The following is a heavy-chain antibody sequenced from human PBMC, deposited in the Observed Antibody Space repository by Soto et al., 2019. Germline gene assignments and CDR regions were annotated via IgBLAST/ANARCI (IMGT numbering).Heavy chain of an antibody. J-gene: IGHJ5*02. CDR1: GGSFSGYY. CDR3: ARDPYGGKGPNWFDP. Sequence: PSETLSLTCAVYGGSFSGYYWSWIRQPPGKGLEWIGEINHSGSTNYNPSLKSRVTISVDTSKNQFSLKLSSVTAADTAVYYCARDPYGGKGPNWFDPWGQGTLVTVSS. V-gene: IGHV4-34*01. CDR2: INHSGST. D-gene: IGHD2-15*01.